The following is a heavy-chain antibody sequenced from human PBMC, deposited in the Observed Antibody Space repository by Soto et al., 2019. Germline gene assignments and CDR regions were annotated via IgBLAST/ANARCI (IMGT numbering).Heavy chain of an antibody. Sequence: EVQLLESGGGLVQPGGSLRLSCAASGFTFSIYAMSWVRQAPGKGLEWVSTISGSGGSTYYADSVKGRFTISRDNSKNTLYLQMNSLRVEDTAVYYCAKALAADGTRFDPWGQGTLVTVSS. CDR2: ISGSGGST. J-gene: IGHJ5*02. CDR1: GFTFSIYA. V-gene: IGHV3-23*01. CDR3: AKALAADGTRFDP. D-gene: IGHD6-13*01.